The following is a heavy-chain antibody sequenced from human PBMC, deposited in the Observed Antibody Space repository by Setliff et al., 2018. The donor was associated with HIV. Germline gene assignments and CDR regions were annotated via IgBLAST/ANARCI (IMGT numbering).Heavy chain of an antibody. V-gene: IGHV4-61*09. CDR3: ARLTYYYDTSGPAAAFDI. D-gene: IGHD3-22*01. Sequence: KSSETLSLTCTVSGDSISSGGFYWTWIRQPAGKGLEYIGHIYIGGSTNSHPSPESRLAISADTSKNQFSLKLNSVTAADTAVYYCARLTYYYDTSGPAAAFDIWGQGTMVTVSS. J-gene: IGHJ3*02. CDR1: GDSISSGGFY. CDR2: IYIGGST.